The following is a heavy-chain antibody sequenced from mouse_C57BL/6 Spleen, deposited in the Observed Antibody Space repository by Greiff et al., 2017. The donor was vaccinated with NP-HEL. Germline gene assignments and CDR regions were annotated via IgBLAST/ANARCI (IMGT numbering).Heavy chain of an antibody. Sequence: VQLQQSGAELVKPGASVKISCKASGYAFSSYWMNWVKQRPGKGLEWIGQIYPGDGDTNYNGKFKGKATLTADKSSSTAYMQLSSLTSEDSAVYFCVYYDYEGWYFDVWGTGTTVTVSS. V-gene: IGHV1-80*01. CDR2: IYPGDGDT. J-gene: IGHJ1*03. CDR3: VYYDYEGWYFDV. CDR1: GYAFSSYW. D-gene: IGHD2-4*01.